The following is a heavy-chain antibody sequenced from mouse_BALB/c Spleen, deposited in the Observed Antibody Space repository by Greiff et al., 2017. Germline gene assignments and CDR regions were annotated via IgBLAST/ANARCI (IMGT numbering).Heavy chain of an antibody. Sequence: VQLKESGGGLVKPGGSLKLSCAASGFTFSSYAMSWVRQTPEKRLEWVASISSGGSTYYPDSVKGRFTISGDNARNILYLQMSSLRSEDTAMYYCARFYDGYPAWFAYWGQGTLVTVSA. CDR3: ARFYDGYPAWFAY. D-gene: IGHD2-3*01. CDR2: ISSGGST. V-gene: IGHV5-6-5*01. CDR1: GFTFSSYA. J-gene: IGHJ3*01.